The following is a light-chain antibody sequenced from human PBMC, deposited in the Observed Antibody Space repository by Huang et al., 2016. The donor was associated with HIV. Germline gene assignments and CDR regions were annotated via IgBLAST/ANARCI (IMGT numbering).Light chain of an antibody. CDR3: QQYNNWPKVFT. Sequence: EIVMTQSPATLSVSPGERATLSCRGSPRVSSNLAWYQQNPGQAPRLLIYGASTRATGIPARFSGSGSGTEFTLTISSLQSEDCAVYYCQQYNNWPKVFTFGPGTKVDIK. CDR1: PRVSSN. CDR2: GAS. V-gene: IGKV3-15*01. J-gene: IGKJ3*01.